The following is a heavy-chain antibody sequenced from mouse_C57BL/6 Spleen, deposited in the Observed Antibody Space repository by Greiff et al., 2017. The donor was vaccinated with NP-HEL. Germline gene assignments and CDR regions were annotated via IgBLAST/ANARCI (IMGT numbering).Heavy chain of an antibody. D-gene: IGHD1-1*01. CDR3: ARGYYGSSFLFAY. CDR2: IYPRDGST. V-gene: IGHV1-78*01. J-gene: IGHJ3*01. Sequence: QVQLQQSDAELVKPGASVKISCKVSGYTFTDHTIHWMKQRPEQGLEWIGYIYPRDGSTKYNEKFKGKATLTADKAASAAYMQLNSLTSEDAAVYFCARGYYGSSFLFAYWGQGTLVTVSA. CDR1: GYTFTDHT.